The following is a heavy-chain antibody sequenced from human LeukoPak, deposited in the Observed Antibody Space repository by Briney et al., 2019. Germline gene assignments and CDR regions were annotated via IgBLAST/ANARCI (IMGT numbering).Heavy chain of an antibody. Sequence: SETLSLTCTVSGGSISSHYWSWIRQPPGKGLEWIGYIYYSGSTKFNPSLKSRVTISVDTSKNQFSLKLSSVTAADTAVYYCARGGGVTYYDSTGYLWYFDYWGQGTLVTVSS. CDR1: GGSISSHY. CDR3: ARGGGVTYYDSTGYLWYFDY. V-gene: IGHV4-59*11. J-gene: IGHJ4*02. CDR2: IYYSGST. D-gene: IGHD3-22*01.